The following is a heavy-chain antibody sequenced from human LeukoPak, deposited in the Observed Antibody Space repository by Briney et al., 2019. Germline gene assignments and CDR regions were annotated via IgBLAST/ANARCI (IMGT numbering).Heavy chain of an antibody. CDR1: GYPFTSYW. V-gene: IGHV5-51*01. J-gene: IGHJ4*02. D-gene: IGHD2-8*01. Sequence: GGSLKISCKGSGYPFTSYWIGWVRQMPGKGLEWMGIIYPGDSDTRYSPSFQGQVTISADKSMSTAYLQWSSLEASDTAMYYCARRDCTNGVCYTYDYWGQGTLVTVSS. CDR3: ARRDCTNGVCYTYDY. CDR2: IYPGDSDT.